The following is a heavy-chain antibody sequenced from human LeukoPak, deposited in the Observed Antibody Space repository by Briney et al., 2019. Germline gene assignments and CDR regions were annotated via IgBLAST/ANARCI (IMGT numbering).Heavy chain of an antibody. V-gene: IGHV3-53*01. D-gene: IGHD3-10*01. CDR3: ARSRAGSGSYFGAFDI. Sequence: GGSLRLSCAASGVTVSSNYISWVRQAPGKGLEWVSVIYSDGRTYYADSVKGRFTISRDNSKNTLYLQMNSLRAEDTAVYYCARSRAGSGSYFGAFDIWGQGTMVTVSS. CDR2: IYSDGRT. CDR1: GVTVSSNY. J-gene: IGHJ3*02.